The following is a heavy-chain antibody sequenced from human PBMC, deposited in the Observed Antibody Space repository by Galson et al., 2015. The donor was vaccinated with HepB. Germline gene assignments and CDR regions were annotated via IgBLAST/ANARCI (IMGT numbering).Heavy chain of an antibody. Sequence: SLRLSCAASGFTFSSYAMHWVRQAPGKGLEWVAVISYDGSNKYYADSVKGRFTISRDNSKNTLYLQMNSLRAEDTAVYYCASLDFWVAGPQDYWGQGTLVTVSS. CDR1: GFTFSSYA. CDR2: ISYDGSNK. V-gene: IGHV3-30-3*01. D-gene: IGHD3-3*01. CDR3: ASLDFWVAGPQDY. J-gene: IGHJ4*02.